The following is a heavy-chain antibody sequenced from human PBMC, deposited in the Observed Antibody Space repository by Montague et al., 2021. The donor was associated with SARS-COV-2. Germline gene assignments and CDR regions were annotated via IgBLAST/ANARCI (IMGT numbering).Heavy chain of an antibody. CDR3: ARMVTIFSLGGYYYYYGMDV. J-gene: IGHJ6*02. D-gene: IGHD3-9*01. CDR2: IDWDDDK. V-gene: IGHV2-70*01. Sequence: PALVKPTQTLTLTCTFSGFSLSTSGMCVSWIRQPPGKALEWLALIDWDDDKYYSTSLKTRLTLSKDTSKNQVVLTMTNMDPVDTATYYCARMVTIFSLGGYYYYYGMDVWGQGTTVTVSS. CDR1: GFSLSTSGMC.